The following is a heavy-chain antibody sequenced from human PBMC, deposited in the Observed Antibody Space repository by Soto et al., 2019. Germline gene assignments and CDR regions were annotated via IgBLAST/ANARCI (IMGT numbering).Heavy chain of an antibody. CDR2: ISGSGGST. Sequence: EVQLLESGGGLVQPGGSLRLSCAASGFTFSSYAMSWVRQAPGKGLEWVSAISGSGGSTYYADSVKGRFTISRDNSKNTLYLQMNSLRAEDTAVYYCAKGPATVAAPYYYYYGMDVWGQGTTVTVSS. CDR3: AKGPATVAAPYYYYYGMDV. CDR1: GFTFSSYA. V-gene: IGHV3-23*01. D-gene: IGHD6-19*01. J-gene: IGHJ6*02.